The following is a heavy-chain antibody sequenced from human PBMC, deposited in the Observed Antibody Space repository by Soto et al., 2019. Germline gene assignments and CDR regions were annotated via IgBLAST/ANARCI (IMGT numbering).Heavy chain of an antibody. J-gene: IGHJ4*02. CDR3: ASCTQNLDS. V-gene: IGHV3-74*01. CDR1: GFTLSSSW. CDR2: INLDGSIT. Sequence: EVQRVEYGGGLVQTGGSLRLCCAASGFTLSSSWMHWVRQAPGKGLVWVSRINLDGSITTYADYVNGRFTISRDNAKNTLYLQMNSLRAEDTAVYYCASCTQNLDSWVQGTLVTVS.